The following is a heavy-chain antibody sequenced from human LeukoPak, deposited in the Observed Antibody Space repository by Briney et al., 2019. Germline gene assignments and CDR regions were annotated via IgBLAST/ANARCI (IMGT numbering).Heavy chain of an antibody. Sequence: GGSLRLSCAASGFTFSSYAMSWVRQAPGKGLEWVSGISGRGGSTYYADSVKGRFTISRDNSKNTLYLQMNSLRAEDTAVYYCAKDPNDSSGYYSHFDYWGQGTLVTVSS. V-gene: IGHV3-23*01. CDR1: GFTFSSYA. D-gene: IGHD3-22*01. CDR2: ISGRGGST. J-gene: IGHJ4*02. CDR3: AKDPNDSSGYYSHFDY.